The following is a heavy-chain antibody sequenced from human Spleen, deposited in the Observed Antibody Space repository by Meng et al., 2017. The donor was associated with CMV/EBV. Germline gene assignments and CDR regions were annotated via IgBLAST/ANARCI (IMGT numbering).Heavy chain of an antibody. D-gene: IGHD3-16*01. CDR3: AKDDKGYTGEGGS. V-gene: IGHV3-23*03. Sequence: GGSLRLSCVASGFTFRNYAMSWVRQAPGKGLEWVSVIYSGDSRTFYADSVKGRFTISRDNSKDTLYLQMNSLRAEDTAVYYCAKDDKGYTGEGGSWGQGTLVTVSS. J-gene: IGHJ5*02. CDR1: GFTFRNYA. CDR2: IYSGDSRT.